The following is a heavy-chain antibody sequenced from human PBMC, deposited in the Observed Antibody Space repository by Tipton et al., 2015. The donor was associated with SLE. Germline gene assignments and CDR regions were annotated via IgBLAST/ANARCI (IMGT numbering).Heavy chain of an antibody. CDR2: FYHSGST. CDR1: GGSISSSGYD. J-gene: IGHJ6*03. D-gene: IGHD2-2*01. V-gene: IGHV4-39*07. Sequence: LRLSCTVSGGSISSSGYDWGWIRQPPGKGLEWIGSFYHSGSTYYNPSLKSRVTISVDTSKNQFSLKLSSVTAADTAQYYCARINVPTAMDFYYYYMDVWCNGTTLTVAS. CDR3: ARINVPTAMDFYYYYMDV.